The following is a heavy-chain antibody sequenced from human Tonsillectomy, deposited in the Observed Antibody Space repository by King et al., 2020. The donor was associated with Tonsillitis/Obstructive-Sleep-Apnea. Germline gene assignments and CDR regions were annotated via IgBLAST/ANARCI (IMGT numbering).Heavy chain of an antibody. V-gene: IGHV3-9*01. J-gene: IGHJ5*02. Sequence: QLVQSGGGLVQPGRSLRLSCAASGFTFDDYAMHWVRQAPGKGLEWVSGISWNGGTIGYADSVKGRFTISRDNAQNSLYLQMNSLRAEDTALYYCVKGYTGYDSLFDLWGQGTLVTVSS. CDR1: GFTFDDYA. CDR3: VKGYTGYDSLFDL. CDR2: ISWNGGTI. D-gene: IGHD5-12*01.